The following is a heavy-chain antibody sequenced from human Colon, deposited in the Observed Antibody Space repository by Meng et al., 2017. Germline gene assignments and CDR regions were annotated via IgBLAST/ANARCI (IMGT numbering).Heavy chain of an antibody. CDR2: IYYSGST. D-gene: IGHD2-8*01. CDR1: GGSISSGDYY. J-gene: IGHJ4*02. V-gene: IGHV4-30-4*01. Sequence: QVQLQESGPGLVKPSQTLSLTCTLAGGSISSGDYYWSWIRQPPGKGLEWIGYIYYSGSTYYNPSLKSRVTISVDTSKNQFSLKLSSVTAADTAVYYCARAICTNADARTEWFYFDYWGQGTLVTVSS. CDR3: ARAICTNADARTEWFYFDY.